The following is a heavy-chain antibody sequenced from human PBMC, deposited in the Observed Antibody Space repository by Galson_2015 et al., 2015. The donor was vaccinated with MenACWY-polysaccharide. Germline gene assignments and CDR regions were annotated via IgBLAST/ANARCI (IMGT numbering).Heavy chain of an antibody. D-gene: IGHD6-19*01. Sequence: NPSLKVRVAFSTDPSNNPFSLTVTSVTAADTAVYYCARRRKRVAGEFDYWGQGTLVTVSS. CDR3: ARRRKRVAGEFDY. V-gene: IGHV4-39*02. J-gene: IGHJ4*02.